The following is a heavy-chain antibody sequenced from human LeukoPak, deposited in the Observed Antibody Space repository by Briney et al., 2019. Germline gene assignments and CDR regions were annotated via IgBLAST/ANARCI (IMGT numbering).Heavy chain of an antibody. CDR2: IYTRGST. J-gene: IGHJ6*03. V-gene: IGHV4-4*09. D-gene: IGHD2-2*01. CDR3: ARQDIVVVPAAREHYYYYYMDV. CDR1: GGSISSYY. Sequence: PSETLSLTCTVSGGSISSYYWSWIRQPPGNGLEWIGYIYTRGSTNYNPSLKSRVTISVETSKNQFSLKLSSVTAADTAVYYCARQDIVVVPAAREHYYYYYMDVWGKGTTVTVSS.